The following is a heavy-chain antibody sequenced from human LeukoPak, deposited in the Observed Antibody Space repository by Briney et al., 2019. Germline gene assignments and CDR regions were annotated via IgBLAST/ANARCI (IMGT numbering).Heavy chain of an antibody. Sequence: PSETLSLTCAVSGYSISSGYYWGWIRQPPGKGLEWIGSIYHSGSTYYNPSLKSRVTISVDTSKNQFSLKLSSVTAADAAVYYCARQYSSGWPWFDPRGQGTLVTVSS. CDR3: ARQYSSGWPWFDP. CDR2: IYHSGST. D-gene: IGHD6-19*01. CDR1: GYSISSGYY. V-gene: IGHV4-38-2*01. J-gene: IGHJ5*02.